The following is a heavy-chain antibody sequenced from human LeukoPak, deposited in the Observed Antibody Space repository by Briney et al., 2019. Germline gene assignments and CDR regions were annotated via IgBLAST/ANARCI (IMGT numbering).Heavy chain of an antibody. CDR3: ARDHNADNWGSLWG. CDR1: GYTFTAYY. J-gene: IGHJ4*02. Sequence: EASVKVSCKASGYTFTAYYIHWVRQAPGQGLEWMGWINPNTGGTNYAQKCQGRVTITRDTSINTAYMDLTRLTSDDTALYYCARDHNADNWGSLWGWGQGTLVTVSS. CDR2: INPNTGGT. V-gene: IGHV1-2*02. D-gene: IGHD7-27*01.